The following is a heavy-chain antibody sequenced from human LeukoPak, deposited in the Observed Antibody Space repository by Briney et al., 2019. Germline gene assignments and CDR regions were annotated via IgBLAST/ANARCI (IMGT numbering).Heavy chain of an antibody. CDR1: GGXFXGXY. J-gene: IGHJ4*02. V-gene: IGHV4-34*01. Sequence: SGTLSLTCAVYGGXFXGXYXXWXXXPPGXGLXXIGXINHSGSTNYNXSLKNRVTISVDTSKNQLSLKMSSVTAADTAVYYCXITTGTTLGLMDYWGQGTLVTISS. CDR2: INHSGST. CDR3: XITTGTTLGLMDY. D-gene: IGHD1-1*01.